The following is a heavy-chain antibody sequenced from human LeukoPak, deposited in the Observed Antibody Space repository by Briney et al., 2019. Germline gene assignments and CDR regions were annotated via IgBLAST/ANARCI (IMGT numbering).Heavy chain of an antibody. CDR2: ISGSGGST. Sequence: GGSLRLSCAASGFTFSSYAMSWVRQAPGKGLEWVSAISGSGGSTYYADSVKGRFTISRDNSKNTLYLQMNSLRAEDTAVYYCAKDLGSNYGSFAYHYGMDVWGQGTTVTVSS. J-gene: IGHJ6*02. CDR1: GFTFSSYA. CDR3: AKDLGSNYGSFAYHYGMDV. V-gene: IGHV3-23*01. D-gene: IGHD3-10*01.